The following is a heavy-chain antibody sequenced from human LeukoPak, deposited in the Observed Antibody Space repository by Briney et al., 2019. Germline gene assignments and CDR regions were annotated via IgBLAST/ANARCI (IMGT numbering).Heavy chain of an antibody. CDR2: IDPYYGAT. CDR3: SRESGSYHGHDY. Sequence: ASVKVSFKASGYTFTGYYMHWVRQAPGQGLEWMGRIDPYYGATDYAQKLQGRVTITGDTSINTAYMELSGLKSDDTAVYYCSRESGSYHGHDYWGQGTLVTVSS. CDR1: GYTFTGYY. V-gene: IGHV1-2*06. D-gene: IGHD1-26*01. J-gene: IGHJ4*02.